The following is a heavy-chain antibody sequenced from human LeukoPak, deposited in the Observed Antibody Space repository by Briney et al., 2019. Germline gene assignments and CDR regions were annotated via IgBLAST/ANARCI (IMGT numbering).Heavy chain of an antibody. Sequence: PSETLSLTCTVSGYSISSGYYWGWIRQPPGKGLEWIGSVHHSGSALYSPSLKSRVTISVDTSKNQFSLELSPVTAADTAVYHCARVRGTRWYWFDSWGQGTLVTVSS. J-gene: IGHJ5*01. V-gene: IGHV4-38-2*02. CDR3: ARVRGTRWYWFDS. D-gene: IGHD2-15*01. CDR1: GYSISSGYY. CDR2: VHHSGSA.